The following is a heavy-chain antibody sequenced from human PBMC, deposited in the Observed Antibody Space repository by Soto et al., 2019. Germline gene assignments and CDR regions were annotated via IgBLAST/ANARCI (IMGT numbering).Heavy chain of an antibody. Sequence: EVQLVESGGGLVQPGGSLRLSCAASGFTFSDHGMNWVRQAPGKGLEWVSYISSISSSTIYYAESVNGRFTISRDNAKNSLYLQMNSLRDEDTDVYYCARRNFYDKSGYYYFDSWGQGALVTVSS. J-gene: IGHJ4*02. CDR2: ISSISSSTI. CDR3: ARRNFYDKSGYYYFDS. V-gene: IGHV3-48*02. CDR1: GFTFSDHG. D-gene: IGHD3-22*01.